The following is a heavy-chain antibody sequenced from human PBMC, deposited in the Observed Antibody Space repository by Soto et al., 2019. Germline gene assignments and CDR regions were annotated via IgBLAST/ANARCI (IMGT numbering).Heavy chain of an antibody. CDR3: ARDQGTGFLEWSTPRVFDY. V-gene: IGHV1-18*01. CDR1: GSTFTSYG. J-gene: IGHJ4*02. D-gene: IGHD3-3*01. Sequence: ASVKVSCKASGSTFTSYGISWVRQAPGQGLEWMGWISAYNGNTNYAQKLQGRVTMTTDTSTSTAYMELRSLRSDDTAVYYCARDQGTGFLEWSTPRVFDYWGQGTLVTVSS. CDR2: ISAYNGNT.